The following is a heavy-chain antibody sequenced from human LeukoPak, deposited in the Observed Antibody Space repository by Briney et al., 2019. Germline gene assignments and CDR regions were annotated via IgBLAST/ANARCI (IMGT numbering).Heavy chain of an antibody. V-gene: IGHV1-69*13. Sequence: SVKVSCKTSGGTFSNYAISWVRQAPGQGLEWMGAIIPIFGTANYAQKFPGRVTITADESTSTANMELSSLRTEDSAVYCCARILSSSWYEYFHHWGQGALVTVSS. J-gene: IGHJ1*01. CDR3: ARILSSSWYEYFHH. CDR2: IIPIFGTA. D-gene: IGHD6-19*01. CDR1: GGTFSNYA.